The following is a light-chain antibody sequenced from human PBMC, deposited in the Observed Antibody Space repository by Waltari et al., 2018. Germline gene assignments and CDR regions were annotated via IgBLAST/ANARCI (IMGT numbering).Light chain of an antibody. Sequence: DIQMTQSPSTLSASVGETVIITCRASQSIYKWLAWYQQKPGKVPNLLIWKASNLQSGVPSRFSGSGSGTDFSLTISSVQPDDFATYYCQQYTTYPETFGQGTKVEIK. CDR3: QQYTTYPET. J-gene: IGKJ1*01. CDR2: KAS. V-gene: IGKV1-5*03. CDR1: QSIYKW.